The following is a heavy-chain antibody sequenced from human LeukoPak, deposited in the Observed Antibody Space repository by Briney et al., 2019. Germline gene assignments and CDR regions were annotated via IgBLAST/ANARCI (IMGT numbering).Heavy chain of an antibody. CDR1: GGSISSYY. Sequence: KPSETLSLTCTVSGGSISSYYWSWIRQPPGKGLEWIGYIYYSGSTNYNPSLKSRVTISMDTSKSQVSLKLSSVTAADTAVYYCARHSSITGGRLSGYWLDPWGQGTLVTVSS. CDR3: ARHSSITGGRLSGYWLDP. D-gene: IGHD7-27*01. CDR2: IYYSGST. J-gene: IGHJ5*02. V-gene: IGHV4-59*08.